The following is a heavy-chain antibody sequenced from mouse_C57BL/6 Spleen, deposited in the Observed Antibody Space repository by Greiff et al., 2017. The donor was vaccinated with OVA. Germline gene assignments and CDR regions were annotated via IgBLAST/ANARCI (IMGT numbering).Heavy chain of an antibody. D-gene: IGHD1-1*01. CDR1: GYTFTSYW. CDR2: IDPSDSYT. CDR3: ARSRYYGSSYGAMDD. V-gene: IGHV1-69*01. J-gene: IGHJ4*01. Sequence: VQLQQPGAELVMPGASVKLSCKASGYTFTSYWMHWVKQRPGQGLEWIGEIDPSDSYTNYNQKFKGKSTLTVDKSSSTAYMQLSSLTSEDSAVYYCARSRYYGSSYGAMDDWGQGTSVTVSA.